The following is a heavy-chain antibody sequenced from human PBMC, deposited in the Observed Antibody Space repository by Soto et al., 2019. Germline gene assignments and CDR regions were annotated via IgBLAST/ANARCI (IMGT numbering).Heavy chain of an antibody. CDR2: IIPVFGTA. CDR3: ARGDATKLGVTNYYFMDV. D-gene: IGHD3-10*01. Sequence: QVQLVQSGAEVKKPGSSVKVSCKASGGSLTNYGVSWVRQAPGQGLEWMGGIIPVFGTANYAQKFQGRVTIAADESKSTVFMDVRSLRSEDTAVYYCARGDATKLGVTNYYFMDVWGQGTTVTVSS. V-gene: IGHV1-69*12. CDR1: GGSLTNYG. J-gene: IGHJ6*02.